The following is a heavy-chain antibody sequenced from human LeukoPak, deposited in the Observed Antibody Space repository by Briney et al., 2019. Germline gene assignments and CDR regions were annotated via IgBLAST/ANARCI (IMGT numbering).Heavy chain of an antibody. Sequence: GGSLRLSCAASGFSFSSYDMHWVRQAPGEGLEWVSAFRTDDGAYYLDSVKGRFTVSREDARNSLYLQMNALKAGDTAVYYCARGSGPGVTTIDSWGQGTLVIVSS. J-gene: IGHJ4*02. D-gene: IGHD4-17*01. CDR1: GFSFSSYD. V-gene: IGHV3-13*01. CDR2: FRTDDGA. CDR3: ARGSGPGVTTIDS.